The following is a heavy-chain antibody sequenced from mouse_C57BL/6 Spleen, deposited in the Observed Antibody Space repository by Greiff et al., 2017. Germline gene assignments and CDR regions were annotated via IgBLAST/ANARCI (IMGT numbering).Heavy chain of an antibody. CDR1: GYTFTDYY. Sequence: EVQLQQSGPVLVKPGASVKMSCKASGYTFTDYYMNWVKQSHGKSLEWIGVINPYNGGTSYNQKFKGKATLTVDKSSSTAYMELNSLTSEDSAVYYCAGYYYGSDWYFDVWGTGTTVTVSS. CDR3: AGYYYGSDWYFDV. V-gene: IGHV1-19*01. CDR2: INPYNGGT. D-gene: IGHD1-1*01. J-gene: IGHJ1*03.